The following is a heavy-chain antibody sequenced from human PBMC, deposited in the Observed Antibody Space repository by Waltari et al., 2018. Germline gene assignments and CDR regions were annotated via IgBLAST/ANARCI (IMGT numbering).Heavy chain of an antibody. CDR3: ARGKGQLDAFDI. CDR1: GASISSGGYS. V-gene: IGHV4-30-2*01. CDR2: IYHTGRV. D-gene: IGHD1-1*01. Sequence: QLQESGSRLVTPSQTLSLTCTVSGASISSGGYSWIWIRQPGGKDLEWIGYIYHTGRVQYNPSLKSRVTMSVDRSKNQVSLTLNSVTVADSAVYFCARGKGQLDAFDIWGPGTTVSVS. J-gene: IGHJ3*02.